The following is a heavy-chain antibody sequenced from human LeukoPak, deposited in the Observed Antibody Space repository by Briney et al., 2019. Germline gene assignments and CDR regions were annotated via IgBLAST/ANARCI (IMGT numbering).Heavy chain of an antibody. CDR3: ARDRGVTTPYYYYMDV. CDR1: GYTFTSYG. Sequence: ASVKVSCKASGYTFTSYGISWVRQAPGQGLEWMGWISAYNGNTNYAQKLQGRVTMTTDTSTSTAYMELRSLRSDDTAVYYCARDRGVTTPYYYYMDVWGTGTTVTVSS. J-gene: IGHJ6*03. V-gene: IGHV1-18*01. D-gene: IGHD2-21*02. CDR2: ISAYNGNT.